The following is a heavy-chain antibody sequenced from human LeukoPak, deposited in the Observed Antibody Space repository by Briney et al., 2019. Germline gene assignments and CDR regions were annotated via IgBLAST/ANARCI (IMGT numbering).Heavy chain of an antibody. J-gene: IGHJ4*02. V-gene: IGHV4-39*07. Sequence: SETLSLTCTASGGSISSSSYYWGWIRQPPGKGLEWIGSIYYSGSTYYNPSLKSRVTISVDTSKNQFSLKLSSVTAADTAVYYCARETIFGVESFDYWGQGTLVTVSS. D-gene: IGHD3-3*01. CDR2: IYYSGST. CDR3: ARETIFGVESFDY. CDR1: GGSISSSSYY.